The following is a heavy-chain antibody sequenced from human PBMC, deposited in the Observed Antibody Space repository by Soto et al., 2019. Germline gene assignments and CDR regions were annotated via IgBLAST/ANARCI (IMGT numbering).Heavy chain of an antibody. Sequence: ASVKVSCKASGYTFTSYAMHWVRQAPGQRLEWMGWINAGNGNTKYPQKFQGRVTITRDTSASTAYMELSSLRSEDTAVYYCARDGRFDYWGQGTLVTVSS. J-gene: IGHJ4*02. CDR1: GYTFTSYA. D-gene: IGHD1-26*01. CDR2: INAGNGNT. CDR3: ARDGRFDY. V-gene: IGHV1-3*01.